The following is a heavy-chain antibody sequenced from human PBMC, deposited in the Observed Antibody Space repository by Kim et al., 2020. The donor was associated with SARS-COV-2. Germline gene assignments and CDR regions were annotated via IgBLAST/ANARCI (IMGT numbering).Heavy chain of an antibody. CDR2: IYYSGST. CDR3: ARDPPFGEFAFDI. J-gene: IGHJ3*02. Sequence: SETLSLTCTVSGGSISSGGYYWSWIRQHPGKGLEWIGYIYYSGSTYYNPSLKSRVTISVDTSKNQFSLKLSSVTAADTAVYYCARDPPFGEFAFDIWGQGTMVTVSS. V-gene: IGHV4-31*03. CDR1: GGSISSGGYY. D-gene: IGHD3-10*01.